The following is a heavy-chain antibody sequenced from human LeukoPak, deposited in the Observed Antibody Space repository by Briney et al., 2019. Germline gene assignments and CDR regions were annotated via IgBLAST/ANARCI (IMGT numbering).Heavy chain of an antibody. Sequence: SETLSLTCTVSGDSISSVNYYWSWIRQPAGKGLEWIGRIYTSGNTNYNPSLKSRITISVDTSKNQFSLKLRSVTAADTAVYYCAGSRGLWFGESPDYFEYWGQGTLVTVSS. CDR1: GDSISSVNYY. D-gene: IGHD3-10*01. V-gene: IGHV4-61*02. CDR2: IYTSGNT. J-gene: IGHJ4*02. CDR3: AGSRGLWFGESPDYFEY.